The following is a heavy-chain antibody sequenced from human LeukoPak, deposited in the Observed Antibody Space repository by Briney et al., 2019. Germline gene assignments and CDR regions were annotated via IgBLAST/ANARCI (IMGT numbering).Heavy chain of an antibody. CDR1: GGSISSYY. D-gene: IGHD2-2*01. V-gene: IGHV4-59*01. CDR2: IYYSGST. CDR3: ARVGSMPDYFDY. Sequence: PSETLSLTCTVSGGSISSYYWSWIRQPPGKGLEWIGYIYYSGSTNYNPSLKSRVTISVDTSKNQFSLKLSSVTAADTAVYYCARVGSMPDYFDYWGQGTLVTVYS. J-gene: IGHJ4*02.